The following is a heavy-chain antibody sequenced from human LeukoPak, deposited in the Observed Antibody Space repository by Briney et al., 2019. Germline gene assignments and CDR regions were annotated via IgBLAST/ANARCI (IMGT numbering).Heavy chain of an antibody. J-gene: IGHJ4*02. CDR3: AKVVDYRNYYFDY. D-gene: IGHD4-11*01. CDR1: GFTFTGYG. Sequence: GGTLRLSCAASGFTFTGYGMNWVRQAPGKGLEWVSAISGSGGSTYYADSVKGRFTISRDNPKNTLYLQMNSLRAEDTAVYYCAKVVDYRNYYFDYWGQGTLVTVSS. CDR2: ISGSGGST. V-gene: IGHV3-23*01.